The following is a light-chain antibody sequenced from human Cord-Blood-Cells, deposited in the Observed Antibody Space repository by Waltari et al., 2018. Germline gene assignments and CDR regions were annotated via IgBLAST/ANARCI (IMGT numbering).Light chain of an antibody. CDR1: SSNIGSNY. V-gene: IGLV1-47*01. CDR3: SSYTSSSTWV. J-gene: IGLJ3*02. CDR2: RNN. Sequence: QSVLTQPPSASGTPGQRVTISCSGSSSNIGSNYVYWYQQLPGTAPKLLIYRNNQRPSGVPDRLSGSKSGTSASLAISGLQAEDEADYYCSSYTSSSTWVFGGGTKLTVL.